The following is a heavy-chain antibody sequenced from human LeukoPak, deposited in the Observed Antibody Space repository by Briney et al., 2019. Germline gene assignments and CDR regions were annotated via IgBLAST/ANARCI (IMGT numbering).Heavy chain of an antibody. V-gene: IGHV3-23*01. Sequence: GGSLRLSCAASGFTFNSYAMSWVRQAPGKGREWVSSITVNGGGISYADSVKGRFTISRDNSKNPLYLQMNSLRAEDTAVYYCAKDPNGDYVGAFDSWDQGTRVTVSS. J-gene: IGHJ3*02. D-gene: IGHD4-17*01. CDR3: AKDPNGDYVGAFDS. CDR2: ITVNGGGI. CDR1: GFTFNSYA.